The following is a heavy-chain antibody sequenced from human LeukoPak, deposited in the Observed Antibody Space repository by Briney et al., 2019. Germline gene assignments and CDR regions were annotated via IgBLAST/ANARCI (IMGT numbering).Heavy chain of an antibody. J-gene: IGHJ5*02. Sequence: GGSLRLSCAASGFTFSSYEMTWVRQAPGKGLERVSYISSSGNTIYYADSVKGRFTISRDNARNSLYLQMNSLRAEDTAVYYCAREAIRWFDPWGQGTLVTVSS. CDR1: GFTFSSYE. CDR3: AREAIRWFDP. CDR2: ISSSGNTI. V-gene: IGHV3-48*03. D-gene: IGHD2-2*02.